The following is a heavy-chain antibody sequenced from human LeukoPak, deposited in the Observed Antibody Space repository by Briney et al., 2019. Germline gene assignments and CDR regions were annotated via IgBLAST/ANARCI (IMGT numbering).Heavy chain of an antibody. CDR3: ARALEYQLPPLFDY. D-gene: IGHD2-2*01. J-gene: IGHJ4*02. Sequence: RTGGSLRLSCAASGLTFSSYSMNWVRQAPGKGLEWVSYISSSSSTIYYADSVKGRFTISRDNAKNSLYLQMNSLRAEDTAVYYCARALEYQLPPLFDYWGQGTLVTVSS. CDR1: GLTFSSYS. V-gene: IGHV3-48*01. CDR2: ISSSSSTI.